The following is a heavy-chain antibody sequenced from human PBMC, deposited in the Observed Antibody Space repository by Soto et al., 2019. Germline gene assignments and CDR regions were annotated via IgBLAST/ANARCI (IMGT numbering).Heavy chain of an antibody. D-gene: IGHD3-22*01. CDR3: AQDTYYHDTSGYYVFAY. V-gene: IGHV3-11*04. Sequence: GGSLRLSCAASGFTFSDYYMTWIRQAPGKGLEWVSYISSSGSSIYYAESVKGRFTISRENAKNALYLQMNSLRAEDTAVYYCAQDTYYHDTSGYYVFAYWGQGTLVTVSS. CDR2: ISSSGSSI. CDR1: GFTFSDYY. J-gene: IGHJ4*02.